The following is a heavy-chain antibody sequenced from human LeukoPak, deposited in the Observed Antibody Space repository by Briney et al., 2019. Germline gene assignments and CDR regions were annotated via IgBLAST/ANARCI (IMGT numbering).Heavy chain of an antibody. CDR1: GGSISSSSYY. J-gene: IGHJ5*02. CDR3: ARNRFYLTGAYYFDP. D-gene: IGHD3-22*01. Sequence: SETLSLTCTVSGGSISSSSYYWGWIRQPPGKGLEWIGSIYYSGSTHYNPSLKSRVTITVDTSKGQLYLNLRSVTAADTALYFCARNRFYLTGAYYFDPWGRGTQVTVSS. CDR2: IYYSGST. V-gene: IGHV4-39*07.